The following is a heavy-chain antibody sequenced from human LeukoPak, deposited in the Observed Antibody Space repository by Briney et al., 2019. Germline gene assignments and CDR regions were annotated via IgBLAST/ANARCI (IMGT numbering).Heavy chain of an antibody. Sequence: ASVKVSCTASGYTFTGYYMHWVRQAPGQGLEWMGRINPNSGGTNYAQKFQGRVTMTRDTSISTAYMELSRLRSDDTAVYYCARGTMVRGVPRDYWGQGTLVTVS. CDR2: INPNSGGT. CDR1: GYTFTGYY. D-gene: IGHD3-10*01. V-gene: IGHV1-2*06. CDR3: ARGTMVRGVPRDY. J-gene: IGHJ4*02.